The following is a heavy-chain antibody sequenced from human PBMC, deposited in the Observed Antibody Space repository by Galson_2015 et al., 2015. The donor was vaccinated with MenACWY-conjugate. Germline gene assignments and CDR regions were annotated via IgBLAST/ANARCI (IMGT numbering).Heavy chain of an antibody. CDR2: IDWGANK. D-gene: IGHD3-22*01. CDR1: GFSLSTYEMC. V-gene: IGHV2-70*11. J-gene: IGHJ3*02. Sequence: PALVTPTPTLTLTCPFSGFSLSTYEMCISWVRQPPGKALEWLGRIDWGANKYYTTSLKTRLTISKDTSTNQVVLTMTNVDPVDTATYYCARMHIVLDATDAFDIWGQGTMVTVSS. CDR3: ARMHIVLDATDAFDI.